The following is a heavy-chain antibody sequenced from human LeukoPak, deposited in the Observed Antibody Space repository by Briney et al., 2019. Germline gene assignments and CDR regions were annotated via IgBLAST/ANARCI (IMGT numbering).Heavy chain of an antibody. D-gene: IGHD3-22*01. V-gene: IGHV3-73*01. CDR1: GFTFSGSA. J-gene: IGHJ3*02. CDR2: IRSKANSYAT. Sequence: GGSLRLSCAASGFTFSGSAMHWVRQASGKGLEWVGRIRSKANSYATAYAASVKGRFTISRDDSKNTAYLQMNSLKTKDTAVYYCTRPYYYDSSGYRRDIWGQGTMVTVSS. CDR3: TRPYYYDSSGYRRDI.